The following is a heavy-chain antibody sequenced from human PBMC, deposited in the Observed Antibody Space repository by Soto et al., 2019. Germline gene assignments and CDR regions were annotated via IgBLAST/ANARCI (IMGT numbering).Heavy chain of an antibody. CDR1: GRSFRGYY. V-gene: IGHV4-34*01. J-gene: IGHJ4*02. CDR3: ARGIMITAGGVIVRPSQFDY. CDR2: INHSGST. Sequence: QVQLQQWGAGLLKPSETLSLTCAVYGRSFRGYYWSWIRQPPGKGLEWIGEINHSGSTTYNPSLESRGAISVDTSKKQFSLKLSSVTAAATAVCYCARGIMITAGGVIVRPSQFDYWGQGALVTFSS. D-gene: IGHD3-16*02.